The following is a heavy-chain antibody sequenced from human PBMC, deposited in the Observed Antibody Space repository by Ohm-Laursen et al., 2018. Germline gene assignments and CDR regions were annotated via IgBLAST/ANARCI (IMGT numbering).Heavy chain of an antibody. CDR3: AKDLFRRRLVLAGRDYYAMDV. D-gene: IGHD6-19*01. V-gene: IGHV3-23*01. J-gene: IGHJ6*02. CDR2: ISGGSA. Sequence: SLRLSCAASGFSFSSYAMSWVRQAPGKGLEWVSAISGGSANYADSVKGHFTISRDNSKNTLYLQMNSLRAEDTAVYYCAKDLFRRRLVLAGRDYYAMDVWGQGTTVTVSS. CDR1: GFSFSSYA.